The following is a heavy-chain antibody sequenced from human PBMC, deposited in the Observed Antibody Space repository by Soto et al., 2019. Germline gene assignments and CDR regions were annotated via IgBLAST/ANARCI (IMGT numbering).Heavy chain of an antibody. CDR1: GFSLNTGTVG. V-gene: IGHV2-5*02. D-gene: IGHD6-6*01. J-gene: IGHJ4*02. CDR2: IYRDDGK. Sequence: QITLKESGPTLVKPTQTLPLTCAFSGFSLNTGTVGVGWIRQPPGRALEWLAHIYRDDGKRYSPSLKSRLTITKDISKNQVVLTMTNMDPVDTATYYCAHRRGDSRSGVTFDYWGQGTLVTVSS. CDR3: AHRRGDSRSGVTFDY.